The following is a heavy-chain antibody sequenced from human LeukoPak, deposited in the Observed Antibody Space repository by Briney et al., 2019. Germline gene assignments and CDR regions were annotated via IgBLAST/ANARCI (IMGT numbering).Heavy chain of an antibody. Sequence: PGGSLRLSCVASGFTFSGSPMHWVRQASGKGLEWVGRIRSKTQNYATAYAASVRGRFTISRDDSKNTAYLQMNSLKIEDTAVYFCTRLEAGADLDFWGQGTLVTVSS. CDR2: IRSKTQNYAT. V-gene: IGHV3-73*01. J-gene: IGHJ4*02. CDR1: GFTFSGSP. D-gene: IGHD4-17*01. CDR3: TRLEAGADLDF.